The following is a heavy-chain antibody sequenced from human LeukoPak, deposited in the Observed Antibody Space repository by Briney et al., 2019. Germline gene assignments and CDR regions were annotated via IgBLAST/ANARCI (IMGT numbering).Heavy chain of an antibody. J-gene: IGHJ4*02. Sequence: GGSLRLSCAASGFTFSDYWMIWVRQAPGKGLEWVANIQQDGGQKRYADSVRGRFTVSRDNAQTSLYLHMNSLRAEDTAVYYCARASNPWLQLSWGQGTLVTVSS. CDR2: IQQDGGQK. CDR3: ARASNPWLQLS. CDR1: GFTFSDYW. D-gene: IGHD5-24*01. V-gene: IGHV3-7*05.